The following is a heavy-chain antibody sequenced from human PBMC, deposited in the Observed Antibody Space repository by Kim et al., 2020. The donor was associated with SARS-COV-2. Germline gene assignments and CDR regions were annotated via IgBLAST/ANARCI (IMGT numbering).Heavy chain of an antibody. Sequence: GGSLRLSCAASGFTFSSYSMNWVRQAPGKGLEWVSYISSSSSTIYYEDSVKGGFTISRDNAKNSLYLQMNSLRAEDTAVYYCARDSGSLAFDIWGQGPMVTVSS. V-gene: IGHV3-48*01. CDR3: ARDSGSLAFDI. CDR1: GFTFSSYS. J-gene: IGHJ3*02. CDR2: ISSSSSTI.